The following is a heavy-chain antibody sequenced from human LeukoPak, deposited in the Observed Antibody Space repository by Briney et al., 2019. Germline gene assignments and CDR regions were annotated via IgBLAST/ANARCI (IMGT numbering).Heavy chain of an antibody. CDR3: ARSNQADDY. CDR1: GFTFSNYW. D-gene: IGHD1-14*01. J-gene: IGHJ4*02. V-gene: IGHV3-74*01. Sequence: GGSLRLSCAASGFTFSNYWMHWVRQVPGKGLAWVSRINPGGSSTTYADSVRGRFTISRDNAKNTLYLQMDSLRAEDTGVYYCARSNQADDYWGQGTLVTVSS. CDR2: INPGGSST.